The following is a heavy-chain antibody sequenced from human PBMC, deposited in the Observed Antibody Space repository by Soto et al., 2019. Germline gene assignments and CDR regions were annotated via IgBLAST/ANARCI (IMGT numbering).Heavy chain of an antibody. J-gene: IGHJ4*02. CDR2: IYYSGST. Sequence: QVQLQESGPGLVKPSQTLSLTCTVSGGSISSGGYDWSWIRQHPGKGLEWIGYIYYSGSTYYNPSLNSRVTISVDTSKKQFSLKLSSVTAADTAVYYGAIGFYGSGGNDYWGQGTLVTVSS. CDR3: AIGFYGSGGNDY. D-gene: IGHD3-10*01. V-gene: IGHV4-31*03. CDR1: GGSISSGGYD.